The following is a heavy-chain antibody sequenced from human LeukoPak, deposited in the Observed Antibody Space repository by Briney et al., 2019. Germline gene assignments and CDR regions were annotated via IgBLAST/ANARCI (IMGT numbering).Heavy chain of an antibody. CDR3: ARDYGFTMAGAFDY. CDR2: IYSGGST. Sequence: GGSLRLSCAASGFTVSSNYMSWVRQAPGKGLEWVSVIYSGGSTYYADSVKGRFTISRDNSKNTLYLQMNSLRAEDTAVYYCARDYGFTMAGAFDYWGQGTLVTVSS. J-gene: IGHJ4*02. D-gene: IGHD3-3*01. V-gene: IGHV3-66*01. CDR1: GFTVSSNY.